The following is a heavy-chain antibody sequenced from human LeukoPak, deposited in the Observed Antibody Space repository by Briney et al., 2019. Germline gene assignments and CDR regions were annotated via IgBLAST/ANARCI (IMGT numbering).Heavy chain of an antibody. J-gene: IGHJ4*02. V-gene: IGHV3-23*01. CDR1: GFTFVSYA. CDR3: AKALDTYGYMRFDF. Sequence: GGSLRLSCAASGFTFVSYAMTWVRQAPGKGLEWVSAINVGGDTTYYADSVKGRFTISRDKSKNTMYLQMNSLRAEDTALYYCAKALDTYGYMRFDFWGQGTLVTVSS. D-gene: IGHD5-18*01. CDR2: INVGGDTT.